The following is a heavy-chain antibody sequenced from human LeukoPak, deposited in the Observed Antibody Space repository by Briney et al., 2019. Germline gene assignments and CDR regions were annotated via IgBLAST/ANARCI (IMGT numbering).Heavy chain of an antibody. Sequence: PGGSLRLSCAASGFTFSSYAMSWVRQAPGKGLEWVSGISGSGGSTYYADFVKGRFTISRDNSKNTLYLQMNGLRAEDTAVYYCAKVTVSSANYFDYWAQGTLVTVSS. CDR2: ISGSGGST. CDR1: GFTFSSYA. D-gene: IGHD4-11*01. V-gene: IGHV3-23*01. J-gene: IGHJ4*02. CDR3: AKVTVSSANYFDY.